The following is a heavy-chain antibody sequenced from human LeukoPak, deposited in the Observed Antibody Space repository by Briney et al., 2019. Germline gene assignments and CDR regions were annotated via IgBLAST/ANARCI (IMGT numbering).Heavy chain of an antibody. J-gene: IGHJ5*02. V-gene: IGHV4-39*01. D-gene: IGHD6-13*01. CDR3: ASFGYSSSWYRNWFDP. Sequence: PSETLSLTCTVSGDSISRTNFYWGWIRQPPGKGLEWIGSIYYSGTTNYNPSLKSRVTISVDTSKKQFSLKLRSVTAADTAVYYCASFGYSSSWYRNWFDPWGQGTLVTVSS. CDR2: IYYSGTT. CDR1: GDSISRTNFY.